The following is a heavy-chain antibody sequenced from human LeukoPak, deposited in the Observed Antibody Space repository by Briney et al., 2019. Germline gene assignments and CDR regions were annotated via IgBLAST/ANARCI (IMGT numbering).Heavy chain of an antibody. CDR1: GFTLSSYW. J-gene: IGHJ6*02. Sequence: GSLRLSCAVSGFTLSSYWMHWVRQAPGKGLVWVSHINSDGSSTNYADSVKGRFTISRDNAKNTLYLQMNSLRAEDTAVYYCVRAITTLNYYGMDVWGQGTTVTVSS. D-gene: IGHD3-10*01. CDR2: INSDGSST. CDR3: VRAITTLNYYGMDV. V-gene: IGHV3-74*01.